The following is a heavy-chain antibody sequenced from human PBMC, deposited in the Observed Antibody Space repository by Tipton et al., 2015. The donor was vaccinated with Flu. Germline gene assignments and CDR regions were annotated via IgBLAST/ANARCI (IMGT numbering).Heavy chain of an antibody. D-gene: IGHD2-15*01. Sequence: SLRLSCAASGFTFSDYYMSWIRQAPGKGLEWVSYISSSGSTIYYADSVKGRFTISRDNAKNSLYLQMNSLRAEETAVYYCASLYCSGGSCYEYFQHWGQGTLVTVSS. CDR2: ISSSGSTI. CDR3: ASLYCSGGSCYEYFQH. CDR1: GFTFSDYY. V-gene: IGHV3-11*04. J-gene: IGHJ1*01.